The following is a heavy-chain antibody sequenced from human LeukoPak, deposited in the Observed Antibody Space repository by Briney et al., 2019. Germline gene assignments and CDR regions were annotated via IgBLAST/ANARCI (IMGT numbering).Heavy chain of an antibody. Sequence: SETLSLTCTVSDYSISSGYGYYWGWIRQPPGKGLEWIGNIYHSGITYYNHFNSSLKSRVTISIDTSKNQVSLNLSSVTAADTAVYYCARDRAHHYDSSGYHGAFDIWGQGTMVTVSS. D-gene: IGHD3-22*01. CDR3: ARDRAHHYDSSGYHGAFDI. J-gene: IGHJ3*02. CDR2: IYHSGIT. V-gene: IGHV4-38-2*02. CDR1: DYSISSGYGYY.